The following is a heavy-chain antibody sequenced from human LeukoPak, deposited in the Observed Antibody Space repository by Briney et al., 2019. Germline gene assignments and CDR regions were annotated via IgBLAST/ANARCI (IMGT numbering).Heavy chain of an antibody. CDR2: ISYDGSNK. D-gene: IGHD6-13*01. CDR3: AKDDQQQLEDYYYYYMDV. Sequence: PGGSLRLSCAASGFTFSSYAMHWVRQAPGKGLEWVAVISYDGSNKYYADSVKGRFTISRDNSKNTLYLQMNSLRAEDTAVYYCAKDDQQQLEDYYYYYMDVWGKGATVTVSS. CDR1: GFTFSSYA. J-gene: IGHJ6*03. V-gene: IGHV3-30-3*01.